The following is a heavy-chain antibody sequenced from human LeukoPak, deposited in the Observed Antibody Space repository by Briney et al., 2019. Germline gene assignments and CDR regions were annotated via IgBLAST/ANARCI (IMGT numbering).Heavy chain of an antibody. CDR3: ARHGTISSESYFDY. V-gene: IGHV4-59*08. Sequence: PSETLSLTCSASGGSVSSYYWSWIRKSPGKGLEWIGYIHNSGRTNYNPSLKSRVTGFVDTSKNQVSLRLSSVTAADTAVYYCARHGTISSESYFDYWGQGAMVTVSS. CDR1: GGSVSSYY. D-gene: IGHD1-14*01. CDR2: IHNSGRT. J-gene: IGHJ4*02.